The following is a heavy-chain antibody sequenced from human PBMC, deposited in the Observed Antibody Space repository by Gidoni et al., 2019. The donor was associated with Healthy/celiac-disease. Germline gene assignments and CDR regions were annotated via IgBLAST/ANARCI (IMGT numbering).Heavy chain of an antibody. CDR2: SNPSGGST. V-gene: IGHV1-46*01. CDR3: AGSGAYCGGDCCVRLDY. J-gene: IGHJ4*02. CDR1: GYTFTSYY. D-gene: IGHD2-21*02. Sequence: QVQLVQSGAEVKKPGASVKVSCKASGYTFTSYYMHWVRQAPGQGLEWREISNPSGGSTSDAQKFQDRVNMTRDTSTSTVYMELSSLRSEDTAVYYCAGSGAYCGGDCCVRLDYWGQGTLVTVSS.